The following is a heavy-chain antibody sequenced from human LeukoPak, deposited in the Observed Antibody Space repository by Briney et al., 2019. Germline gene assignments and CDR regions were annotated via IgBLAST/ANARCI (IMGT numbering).Heavy chain of an antibody. CDR3: ARAPGYRGFLDY. CDR2: ISSSSSYI. J-gene: IGHJ4*02. V-gene: IGHV3-21*01. D-gene: IGHD5-18*01. Sequence: PGGSLRLSCAASGFTFSDYEMNWVRQAPGKGLEWVSFISSSSSYIYYVDSVKGRFTISRDNAKNSLYLQMNSLRAEDTAVYYCARAPGYRGFLDYWGQGNLVTVSS. CDR1: GFTFSDYE.